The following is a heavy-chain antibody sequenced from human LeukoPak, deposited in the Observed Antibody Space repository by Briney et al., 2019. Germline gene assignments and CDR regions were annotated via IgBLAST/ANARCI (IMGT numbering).Heavy chain of an antibody. D-gene: IGHD3-3*01. CDR1: GFTFDDYG. CDR3: ARGPAITIFGVVPNFDY. CDR2: INWNGGST. V-gene: IGHV3-20*04. J-gene: IGHJ4*02. Sequence: PGRSLRLSCAASGFTFDDYGMSWVRQAPGKGLEWVSGINWNGGSTGYADSVKGRFTISRDNAKNSLYLQMNSLRVEDTAVYYCARGPAITIFGVVPNFDYWGQGTLVTVSS.